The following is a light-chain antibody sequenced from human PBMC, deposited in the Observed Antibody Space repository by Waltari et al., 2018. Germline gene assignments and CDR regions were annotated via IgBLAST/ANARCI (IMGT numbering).Light chain of an antibody. CDR3: QYYGSYT. CDR1: QSVSSSY. CDR2: LAS. J-gene: IGKJ2*01. Sequence: EIVLTQSPGTLSLSPGEIATLSCRASQSVSSSYLAWYQQKPGQAPRLLRYLASSRATGIPDRFSGSGSGTDFTLTISRLEPEDFAVYYCQYYGSYTFGQGTKLAI. V-gene: IGKV3-20*01.